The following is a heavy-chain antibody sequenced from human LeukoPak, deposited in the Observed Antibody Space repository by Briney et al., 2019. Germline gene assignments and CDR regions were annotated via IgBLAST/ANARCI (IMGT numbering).Heavy chain of an antibody. Sequence: SETLSLTCAVYGGSFSGYYWSWIRQHPGKGLEWIGYIYYSGSTYYNPSLKSRVTISVDTSKNQFSLKLSSVTAADTAVYYCARGDSSGWAYYYYYGMDVWGQGTTVTVSS. V-gene: IGHV4-31*11. CDR3: ARGDSSGWAYYYYYGMDV. D-gene: IGHD6-19*01. CDR1: GGSFSGYY. CDR2: IYYSGST. J-gene: IGHJ6*02.